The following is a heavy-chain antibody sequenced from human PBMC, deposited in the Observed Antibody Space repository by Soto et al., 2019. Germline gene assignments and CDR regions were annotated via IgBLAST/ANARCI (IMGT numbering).Heavy chain of an antibody. CDR2: ISSSSNNM. D-gene: IGHD1-1*01. V-gene: IGHV3-21*02. J-gene: IGHJ4*02. CDR1: GFTFSGYS. CDR3: VRDLASPTGILIY. Sequence: EVQLVESGGGLVKPGGSLRLSCAGSGFTFSGYSMNWVRQAPGKALEWVSTISSSSNNMYYTDSVKGRFTMSRDNAKNSLYIQKNSRRVANTAVYNCVRDLASPTGILIYWGQGTLVTVFS.